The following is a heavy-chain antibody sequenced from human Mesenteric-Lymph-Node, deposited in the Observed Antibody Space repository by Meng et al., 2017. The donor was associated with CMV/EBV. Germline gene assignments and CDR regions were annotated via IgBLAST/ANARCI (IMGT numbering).Heavy chain of an antibody. D-gene: IGHD4-17*01. Sequence: LSCAVSAFRISSYARTWVRQAPGKGLVWVSSISSSSDTRDYADSVEGRFTISRDNSKNTVYLQMNSMRVDDAALYYCARKDGDLVVYWGQGTLVTVSS. CDR1: AFRISSYA. CDR2: ISSSSDTR. V-gene: IGHV3-23*01. CDR3: ARKDGDLVVY. J-gene: IGHJ4*02.